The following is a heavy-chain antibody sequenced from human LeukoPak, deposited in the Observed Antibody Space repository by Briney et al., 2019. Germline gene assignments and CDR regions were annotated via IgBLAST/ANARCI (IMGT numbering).Heavy chain of an antibody. CDR1: GFTFSSYA. CDR2: ISYDGSNK. Sequence: PGGSLRLSCAASGFTFSSYAMHWVRQAPGKGLEWVAVISYDGSNKYYADSVKGRFTISRDNSKNTLYLQMNSLRAEDTAVYYCAKGGYDSNYYYYYMDVWGKGTTVTISS. CDR3: AKGGYDSNYYYYYMDV. D-gene: IGHD5-12*01. V-gene: IGHV3-30*04. J-gene: IGHJ6*03.